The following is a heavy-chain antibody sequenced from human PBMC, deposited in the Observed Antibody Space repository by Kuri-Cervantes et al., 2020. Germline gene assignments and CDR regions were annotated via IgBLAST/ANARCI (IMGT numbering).Heavy chain of an antibody. D-gene: IGHD6-6*01. J-gene: IGHJ4*02. CDR3: TRRVGGSSADD. V-gene: IGHV4-34*01. CDR2: INHSGST. CDR1: GGSFSGYC. Sequence: SETLSLTCAVYGGSFSGYCWSWIRQPPGKGLEWIGEINHSGSTYYNPSLKSRVTISVDTSKNQFSLKLSSVTAADTAVYYCTRRVGGSSADDWGQGTLVTVSS.